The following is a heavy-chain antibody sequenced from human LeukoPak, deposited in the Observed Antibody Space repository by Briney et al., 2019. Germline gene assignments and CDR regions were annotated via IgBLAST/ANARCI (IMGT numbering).Heavy chain of an antibody. V-gene: IGHV3-11*01. CDR2: ISSSGSTI. CDR3: ARDQTYYDILTGYYKKYYYYTDV. Sequence: GGSLRLSCAASGFTFSDYYMSWIRQAPGKGLEWVSYISSSGSTIYYADSVKGRFTISRDNAKNSLYLQMNSLRAEDTAVYYCARDQTYYDILTGYYKKYYYYTDVWGKGTTVTVSS. J-gene: IGHJ6*03. D-gene: IGHD3-9*01. CDR1: GFTFSDYY.